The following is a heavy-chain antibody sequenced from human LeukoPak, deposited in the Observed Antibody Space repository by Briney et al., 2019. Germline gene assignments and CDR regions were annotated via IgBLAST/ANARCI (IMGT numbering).Heavy chain of an antibody. CDR2: IKSKADGGTT. CDR3: TTGVNWLFF. J-gene: IGHJ4*02. V-gene: IGHV3-15*01. Sequence: GGSLRLSCVGSGFSFSDTWMSWVRQSPGKGLEWVGRIKSKADGGTTDYAAPVKGRFSISRDDSKNTLYLQVNSLKTEDTAVYYCTTGVNWLFFWGQGTLVTVSS. CDR1: GFSFSDTW. D-gene: IGHD3-9*01.